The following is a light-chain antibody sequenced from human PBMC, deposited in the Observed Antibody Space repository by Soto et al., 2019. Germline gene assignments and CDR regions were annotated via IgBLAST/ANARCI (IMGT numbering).Light chain of an antibody. J-gene: IGKJ5*01. V-gene: IGKV3-11*01. CDR2: DAS. CDR1: QRVSSY. Sequence: EIVLTQSPATLSLAPGERATLSCRASQRVSSYLAWYQQKLGQAPRLLIYDASNRAAGIPGRFSGSGSGPAFHLTPCSRETQGCAVFHCQLRSNWPSTFGHGTRLEI. CDR3: QLRSNWPST.